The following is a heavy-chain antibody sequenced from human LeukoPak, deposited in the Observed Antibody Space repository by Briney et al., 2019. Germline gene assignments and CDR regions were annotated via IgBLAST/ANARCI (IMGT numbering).Heavy chain of an antibody. CDR3: ARGYVSNYNWFDP. Sequence: SETLSLTCTVSGGSISSFYWSWIRQPPGKGLEWIGYIYYSGNTNYNPSLKSRVTISVDTSKNQFSLKLSSVTAADTAVYYCARGYVSNYNWFDPWGQGTLVTVSS. J-gene: IGHJ5*02. D-gene: IGHD3-10*01. V-gene: IGHV4-59*01. CDR1: GGSISSFY. CDR2: IYYSGNT.